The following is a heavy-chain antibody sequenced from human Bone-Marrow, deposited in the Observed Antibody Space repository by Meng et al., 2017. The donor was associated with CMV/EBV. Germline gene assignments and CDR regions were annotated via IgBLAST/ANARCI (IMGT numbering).Heavy chain of an antibody. J-gene: IGHJ4*02. V-gene: IGHV3-23*01. CDR2: ISGSGGST. CDR1: GFTFSSYA. D-gene: IGHD4-11*01. Sequence: GGSLRLSCAASGFTFSSYAMSWVRQAPGKGLEWVSAISGSGGSTYYADSVKGRFTISRDNSKDTVSMQMNSLRAEDTAMYYCARGVYSNYDSWGQGTLVTVSS. CDR3: ARGVYSNYDS.